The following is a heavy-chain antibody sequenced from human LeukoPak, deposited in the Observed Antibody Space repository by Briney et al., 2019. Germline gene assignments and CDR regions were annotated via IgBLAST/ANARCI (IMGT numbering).Heavy chain of an antibody. CDR2: VWYDGNNR. CDR1: GFNFRSYG. CDR3: ARGSGAAAGAFDY. J-gene: IGHJ4*02. V-gene: IGHV3-33*01. Sequence: GGSLRLSCAASGFNFRSYGMHWVRQAPGKGLEWVAIVWYDGNNRYYADSVKGRFTVSRDNSKDTVSLQLNSLRAEDTAVYYCARGSGAAAGAFDYWGQGTLVTVPS. D-gene: IGHD6-13*01.